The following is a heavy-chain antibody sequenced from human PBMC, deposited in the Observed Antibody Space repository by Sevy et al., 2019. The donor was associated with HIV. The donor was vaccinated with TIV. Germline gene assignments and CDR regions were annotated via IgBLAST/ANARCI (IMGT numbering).Heavy chain of an antibody. CDR2: ISSSSSYI. D-gene: IGHD6-6*01. V-gene: IGHV3-21*01. CDR1: GFTFSSYS. CDR3: ARGLGSSSSGGDVDY. J-gene: IGHJ4*02. Sequence: GGSLRLSCAASGFTFSSYSMNWVRQAPGKGLEWVSSISSSSSYIYYADSVKGRFTISRDNAKNSLYLQMNSLRAEDTAVYHCARGLGSSSSGGDVDYWGQGTLVTVSS.